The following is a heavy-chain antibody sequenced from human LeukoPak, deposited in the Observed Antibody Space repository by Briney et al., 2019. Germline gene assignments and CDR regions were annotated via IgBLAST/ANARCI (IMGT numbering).Heavy chain of an antibody. CDR3: ARDGADVYGRAFDY. V-gene: IGHV4-4*07. J-gene: IGHJ4*02. Sequence: SETLSLTCNVSGGSISSYFWTWIRQPAGKGREWIGRIHASGTTNYNSSLKSRVSMSVDTSKNQFSLKLTSVTAADTAVYFCARDGADVYGRAFDYWGQGTLVSVSS. CDR2: IHASGTT. D-gene: IGHD3-10*01. CDR1: GGSISSYF.